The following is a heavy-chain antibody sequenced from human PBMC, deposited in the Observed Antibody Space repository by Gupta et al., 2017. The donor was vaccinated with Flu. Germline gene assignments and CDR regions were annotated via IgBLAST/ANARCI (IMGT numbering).Heavy chain of an antibody. V-gene: IGHV3-23*01. Sequence: EVQLLESGGALVQPGGSLRLSCAASGFTFSNYAMNWVRQAPGKGLEWVSSIGGSGDGTSYADSVKGRLTISRDNSKNMLYLQMNSLRADDTAMYYCAKRGGVRPVGFESWGQGTLVTVSS. CDR1: GFTFSNYA. J-gene: IGHJ4*02. D-gene: IGHD1-26*01. CDR3: AKRGGVRPVGFES. CDR2: IGGSGDGT.